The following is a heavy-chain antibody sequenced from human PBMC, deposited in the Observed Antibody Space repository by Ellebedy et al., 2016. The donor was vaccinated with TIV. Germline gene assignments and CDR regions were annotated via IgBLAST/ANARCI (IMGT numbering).Heavy chain of an antibody. CDR3: ARSRISAAVSDY. Sequence: MPSETLSLTCGLSGGSFSDFSWSWIRQAPGKGLEWVGEVIDSGTTNYNPSLKSRVTISLDRSKNQFSLKLTSVTAADTGVYYFARSRISAAVSDYWGQGTLVTVSS. V-gene: IGHV4-34*12. CDR1: GGSFSDFS. CDR2: VIDSGTT. D-gene: IGHD6-13*01. J-gene: IGHJ4*02.